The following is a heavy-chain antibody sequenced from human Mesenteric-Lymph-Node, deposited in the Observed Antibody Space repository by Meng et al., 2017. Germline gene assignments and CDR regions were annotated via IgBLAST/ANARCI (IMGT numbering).Heavy chain of an antibody. J-gene: IGHJ4*02. CDR1: GGSISSSSYY. V-gene: IGHV4-39*01. CDR3: ARHHHSPTFDY. D-gene: IGHD1-14*01. CDR2: VVYSGTT. Sequence: LRPRVPGPGLVTSSETLSLTFSFFGGSISSSSYYWAWIRQPPGEGLEWIGSVVYSGTTYYTSSLKSRVSISVDTSKNQFSLKLSSVTAADTAVYYCARHHHSPTFDYWGQGTLVTVSS.